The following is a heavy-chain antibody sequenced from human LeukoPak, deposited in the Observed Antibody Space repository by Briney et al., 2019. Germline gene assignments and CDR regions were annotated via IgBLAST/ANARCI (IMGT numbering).Heavy chain of an antibody. J-gene: IGHJ4*02. V-gene: IGHV3-7*04. CDR2: INQNGGEK. CDR3: TRALDY. Sequence: GASLRLSCATSGFTFSNFWMDWVRQAPGKGLEWVANINQNGGEKYYADSVKGRFTISRDNAKNSLYLQMNSLRVEDTAVYYCTRALDYWGQGTLVTVSS. CDR1: GFTFSNFW.